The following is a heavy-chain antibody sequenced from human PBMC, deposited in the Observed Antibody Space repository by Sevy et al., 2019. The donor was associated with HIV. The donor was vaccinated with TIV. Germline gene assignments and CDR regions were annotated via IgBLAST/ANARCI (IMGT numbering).Heavy chain of an antibody. Sequence: GGSLRLSCAASGFTFSSYGMHWVRQAPGKGLEWVAVIWYDGGNKYYADSVKGRFTISRDNSKNTLYLQMNSLRAEDTAVYYCARDWSAFGSGSDYWGQGTLVTVSS. CDR2: IWYDGGNK. D-gene: IGHD6-19*01. J-gene: IGHJ4*02. CDR3: ARDWSAFGSGSDY. CDR1: GFTFSSYG. V-gene: IGHV3-33*01.